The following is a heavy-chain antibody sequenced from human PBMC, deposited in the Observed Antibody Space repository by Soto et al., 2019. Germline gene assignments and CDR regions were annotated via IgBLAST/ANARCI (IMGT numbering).Heavy chain of an antibody. Sequence: QVQLVQSGAEVKKPGSSVKVSCKASGGTFSSYTISWVRQAPGQGLEWMGRIIPILGIANYAQKFQGRVTITADKSTSTAYMELSSLRSEDTAVYYCARVPYNWNNDYWGQGTLVTVSS. CDR2: IIPILGIA. D-gene: IGHD1-20*01. J-gene: IGHJ4*02. CDR3: ARVPYNWNNDY. V-gene: IGHV1-69*02. CDR1: GGTFSSYT.